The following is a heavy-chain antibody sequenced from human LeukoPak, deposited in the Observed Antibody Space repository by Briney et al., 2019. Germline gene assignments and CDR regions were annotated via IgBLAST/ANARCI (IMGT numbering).Heavy chain of an antibody. Sequence: GSLRLSCAASGFSVSSNYMNWVRQGPGKGLEWVSVIYSGGSTYYADSVKGRFTISRDNSKNTLYLQMNSLRAEDTAVYYCAKDRDYDYVWGSYRSNYFDYWGQGTLVTVSS. V-gene: IGHV3-53*01. D-gene: IGHD3-16*02. CDR2: IYSGGST. CDR3: AKDRDYDYVWGSYRSNYFDY. CDR1: GFSVSSNY. J-gene: IGHJ4*02.